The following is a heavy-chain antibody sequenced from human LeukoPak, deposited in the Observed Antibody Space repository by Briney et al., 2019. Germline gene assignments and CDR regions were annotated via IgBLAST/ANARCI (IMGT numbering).Heavy chain of an antibody. CDR1: GGSISSSNW. J-gene: IGHJ4*02. V-gene: IGHV4-4*02. CDR2: IYHSGST. CDR3: ARANYDILTGYYFFDY. D-gene: IGHD3-9*01. Sequence: SETLSLTCAVSGGSISSSNWWSWVRQPPGKGLEWIGEIYHSGSTNYNPSLKSRVTISVDKSKNQFSLKLSSVTAADTAVYYCARANYDILTGYYFFDYWGQGTLVTVSS.